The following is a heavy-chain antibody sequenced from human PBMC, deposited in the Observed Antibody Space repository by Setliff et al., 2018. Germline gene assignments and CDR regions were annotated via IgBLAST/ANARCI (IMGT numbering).Heavy chain of an antibody. CDR3: ARMSGFQYMDV. CDR1: GDSISSRPFY. Sequence: SETLSLTCTVSGDSISSRPFYWGWFRQPAGKELEWIGQIYTSWSTIYNPSLKGRATLSIDASKRQFSLKLTSVTAADTAVYYCARMSGFQYMDVWGKGTTVTVSS. D-gene: IGHD3-3*01. V-gene: IGHV4-61*09. J-gene: IGHJ6*03. CDR2: IYTSWST.